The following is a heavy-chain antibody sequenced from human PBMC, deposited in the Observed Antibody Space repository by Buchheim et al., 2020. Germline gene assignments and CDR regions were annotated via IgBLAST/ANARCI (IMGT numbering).Heavy chain of an antibody. J-gene: IGHJ6*02. CDR2: INHSGST. V-gene: IGHV4-34*01. CDR1: GGSFSGYY. Sequence: QVQLQQWGAGLLKPSETLSLTCAVYGGSFSGYYWSWIRQPPGKGLEWIGEINHSGSTNYNPSLKSRVTISVDTSKNQFSLTLSSVTAADTAVYYCARERIAVAGSLGIYYYYGMDVWGQGTT. CDR3: ARERIAVAGSLGIYYYYGMDV. D-gene: IGHD6-19*01.